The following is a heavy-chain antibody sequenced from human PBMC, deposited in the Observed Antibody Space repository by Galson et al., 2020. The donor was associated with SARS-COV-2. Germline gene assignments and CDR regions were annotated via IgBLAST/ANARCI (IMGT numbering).Heavy chain of an antibody. Sequence: ASVKVSCKASGYTFTGYYMHWVRQAPGQGLEWMGWINPNSGGTNYAQKFQGRVTMTRDTSISTAYMELSRLRSDDTAVYYCAREPLYSSGHHLDYWGQGTLVTVSS. CDR1: GYTFTGYY. V-gene: IGHV1-2*02. CDR3: AREPLYSSGHHLDY. J-gene: IGHJ4*02. CDR2: INPNSGGT. D-gene: IGHD6-19*01.